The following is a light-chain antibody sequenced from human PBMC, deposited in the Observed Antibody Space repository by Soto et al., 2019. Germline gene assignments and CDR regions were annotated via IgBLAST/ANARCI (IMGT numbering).Light chain of an antibody. CDR1: ESVDSN. CDR2: KAS. V-gene: IGKV3D-15*01. J-gene: IGKJ2*01. CDR3: QQYILRPYT. Sequence: EIVMTQSPATLSVSPGGRATLSCRASESVDSNLAWYQQKFGQPPSIIIYKASNRATGIPARFSGSGSGTEFTLTISGLQSEDVAVYYCQQYILRPYTFGQGTKVEI.